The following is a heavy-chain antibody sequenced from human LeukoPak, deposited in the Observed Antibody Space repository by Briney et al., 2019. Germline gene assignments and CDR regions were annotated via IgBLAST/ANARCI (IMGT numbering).Heavy chain of an antibody. CDR3: ARGSTYGSGKGWFDS. CDR2: IYYSGST. CDR1: GGSISSYY. V-gene: IGHV4-59*01. D-gene: IGHD3-10*01. Sequence: PSETLSLTCTVSGGSISSYYWSWLRQPPGKGLEWLGYIYYSGSTNYNPSLKSRVTISVDTSKNQFSLKLSSVTAADTAVYYCARGSTYGSGKGWFDSWGQGTLVTVSS. J-gene: IGHJ5*01.